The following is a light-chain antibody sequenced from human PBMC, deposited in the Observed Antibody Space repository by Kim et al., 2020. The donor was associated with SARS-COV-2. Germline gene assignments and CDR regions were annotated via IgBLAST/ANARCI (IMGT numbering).Light chain of an antibody. Sequence: QSVLTQPASVSGSPGQSITISCTGTRSDIGRNHFVSWYQHRPGKAPKLMIYDVSVRPSGVSNRFSGSKSGNTASLTISGLQTEDEADYYCSSYTGSVVFGGGTQLTVL. CDR2: DVS. CDR1: RSDIGRNHF. V-gene: IGLV2-14*03. J-gene: IGLJ2*01. CDR3: SSYTGSVV.